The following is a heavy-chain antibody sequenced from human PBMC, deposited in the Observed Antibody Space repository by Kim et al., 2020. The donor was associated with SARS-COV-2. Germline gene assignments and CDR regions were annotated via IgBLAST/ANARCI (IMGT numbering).Heavy chain of an antibody. V-gene: IGHV3-23*01. CDR1: GFSLRNYD. CDR3: AKVYIAWYFDY. CDR2: ISGSTGGT. D-gene: IGHD2-15*01. J-gene: IGHJ4*02. Sequence: GGSLRLSCAASGFSLRNYDMSWVRQAPGKGLEWVSAISGSTGGTTYADSVKGRFTISEDHSKDTLYLQMNSLRAEDTAVYYCAKVYIAWYFDYWGQGTL.